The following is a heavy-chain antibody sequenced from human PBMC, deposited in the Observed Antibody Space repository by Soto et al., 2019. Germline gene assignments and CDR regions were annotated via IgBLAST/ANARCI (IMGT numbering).Heavy chain of an antibody. D-gene: IGHD4-17*01. V-gene: IGHV3-21*01. CDR3: ASPVDYGGNPLYY. J-gene: IGHJ4*02. CDR1: GFTFSSYS. Sequence: PGGSLRLSCAASGFTFSSYSMNWVRQAPGKGLEWVSSISSSSSYIYYADSLKGRFTISRDNAKNSLYLQMNSLRAEDTAVYYCASPVDYGGNPLYYWGQGTLVTVSS. CDR2: ISSSSSYI.